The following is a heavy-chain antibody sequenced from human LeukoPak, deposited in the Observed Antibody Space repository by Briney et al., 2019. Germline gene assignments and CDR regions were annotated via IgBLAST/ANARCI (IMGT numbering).Heavy chain of an antibody. V-gene: IGHV6-1*01. D-gene: IGHD3-22*01. CDR1: GDSVSNNGAA. J-gene: IGHJ4*02. CDR3: ARASSYYYDSIRLDY. CDR2: TYYRSKWYN. Sequence: SQTLSLTCAISGDSVSNNGAAWNWIRQSPSRGLEWLGRTYYRSKWYNDYAVSVKSRITINPDTSKNQFSLQLNSVTPEDTAVYYCARASSYYYDSIRLDYWGQGTLVTVSS.